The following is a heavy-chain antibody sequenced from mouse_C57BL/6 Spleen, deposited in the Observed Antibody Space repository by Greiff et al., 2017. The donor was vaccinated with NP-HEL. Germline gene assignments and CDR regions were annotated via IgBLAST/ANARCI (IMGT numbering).Heavy chain of an antibody. V-gene: IGHV1-82*01. CDR1: GYAFRSSW. D-gene: IGHD2-4*01. Sequence: QVQLQQSGPELVKPGASVKISCKASGYAFRSSWMNWVKQRPGKGLEWIGRIYPGDGDTNYNGKFKGKATLTADKSSSTAYMQLSSLTSEDSAVYFCARSDYDDYYAMDYWGQGTSVTVSS. CDR3: ARSDYDDYYAMDY. CDR2: IYPGDGDT. J-gene: IGHJ4*01.